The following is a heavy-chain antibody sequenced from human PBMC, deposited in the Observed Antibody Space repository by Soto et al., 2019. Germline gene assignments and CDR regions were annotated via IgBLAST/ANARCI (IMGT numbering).Heavy chain of an antibody. CDR1: RFMLSSYW. J-gene: IGHJ6*02. CDR3: ARGYEYIYGYHYYGMDV. D-gene: IGHD5-18*01. V-gene: IGHV3-74*01. Sequence: PASSLRLSSAASRFMLSSYWMHWVRQAPGTGLVWVSRINSDGGTTTYADSVKCRLTISRDNAKNNMYQQMNSMRAEDLALYYCARGYEYIYGYHYYGMDVWGQGTAVTVSS. CDR2: INSDGGTT.